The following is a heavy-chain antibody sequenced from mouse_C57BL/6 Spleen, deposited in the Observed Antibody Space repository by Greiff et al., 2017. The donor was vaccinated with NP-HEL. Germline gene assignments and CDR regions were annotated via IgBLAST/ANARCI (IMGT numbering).Heavy chain of an antibody. D-gene: IGHD1-1*01. CDR1: GYTFTSYW. CDR2: IYPGNSDT. V-gene: IGHV1-5*01. J-gene: IGHJ3*01. Sequence: EVQLQQSGTVLARPGASVKMSCKTSGYTFTSYWMHWVKQRPGQGLEWIGAIYPGNSDTSYNQKFKGKAKLTAVTSASTAYMELSSLTNEDSAVYYCTRNHGSSYLFAYWGQGTLVTVSA. CDR3: TRNHGSSYLFAY.